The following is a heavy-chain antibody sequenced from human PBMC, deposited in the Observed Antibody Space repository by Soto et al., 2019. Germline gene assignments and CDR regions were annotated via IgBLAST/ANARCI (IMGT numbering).Heavy chain of an antibody. CDR2: ISAYNGNT. D-gene: IGHD3-10*01. V-gene: IGHV1-18*01. CDR1: GYTFTSYG. CDR3: ARDTGHPGNYYYYGMDV. J-gene: IGHJ6*02. Sequence: ASVKVSCKASGYTFTSYGISWVRQAPGQGLEWMGWISAYNGNTNYAQKLQGRVTMTTDTSTSTAYMELRSLRSDDTAVYYCARDTGHPGNYYYYGMDVWGQGTTVTVSS.